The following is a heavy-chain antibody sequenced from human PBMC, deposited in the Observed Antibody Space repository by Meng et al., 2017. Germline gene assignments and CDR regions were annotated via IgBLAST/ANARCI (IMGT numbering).Heavy chain of an antibody. J-gene: IGHJ6*02. CDR3: ARDLTMVRGVIRGLVLYGMDV. D-gene: IGHD3-10*01. Sequence: ASVKVSCKASGYTFTSYAMHWVRQAPGQRLEWMGWINAGNGNTKYSQKFQGRVTITRDTSASTAYMELSSLRSEDTAVYYCARDLTMVRGVIRGLVLYGMDVWGQGTTVTGSS. V-gene: IGHV1-3*01. CDR1: GYTFTSYA. CDR2: INAGNGNT.